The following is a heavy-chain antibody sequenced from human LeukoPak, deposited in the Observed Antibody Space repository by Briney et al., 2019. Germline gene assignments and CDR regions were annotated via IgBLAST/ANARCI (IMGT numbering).Heavy chain of an antibody. D-gene: IGHD3-10*01. V-gene: IGHV4-31*03. Sequence: SETLSLTCTFSGASISTAGYYWTWIRQPPGEGLEWIVYIYYTGSVDYNPSLKSRLSISLDTSKNQFSLKLNSVTAADTAVYYCARDHSYYFGSETSTLDVWGQGTAVTVSS. CDR2: IYYTGSV. CDR3: ARDHSYYFGSETSTLDV. CDR1: GASISTAGYY. J-gene: IGHJ6*02.